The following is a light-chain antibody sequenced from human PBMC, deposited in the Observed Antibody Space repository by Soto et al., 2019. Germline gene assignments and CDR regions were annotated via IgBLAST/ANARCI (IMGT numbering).Light chain of an antibody. J-gene: IGKJ1*01. CDR1: QSVDSKY. Sequence: EIVLTQSPGTLSLSLGERATLSCRASQSVDSKYLAWYQQKPGQAPRILIFAASSRATGIPDRFSGSGSGTDFTLTISRLEPGDFAVYYCQQYGYPSWTFGQGTKVEIK. CDR3: QQYGYPSWT. CDR2: AAS. V-gene: IGKV3-20*01.